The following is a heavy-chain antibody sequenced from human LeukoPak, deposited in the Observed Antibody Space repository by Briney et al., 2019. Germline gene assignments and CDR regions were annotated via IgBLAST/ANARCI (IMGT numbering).Heavy chain of an antibody. J-gene: IGHJ6*02. CDR3: ARDGSNWSNDYYHGVDV. Sequence: ASVKVSCKASGYTFTSYAIHWVRQAPGQRLEWMGWISAGNGNTKYSQNFQGRVTFISNTSATTAFMEPSSLRSEDAAVYYCARDGSNWSNDYYHGVDVWGQGTTATVSS. D-gene: IGHD4-11*01. CDR1: GYTFTSYA. V-gene: IGHV1-3*01. CDR2: ISAGNGNT.